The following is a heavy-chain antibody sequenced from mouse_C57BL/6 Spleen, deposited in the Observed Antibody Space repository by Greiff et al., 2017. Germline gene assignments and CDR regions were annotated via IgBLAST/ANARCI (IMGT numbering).Heavy chain of an antibody. Sequence: EVKLVESGPELVKPGASVKISCKASGYSFTGYYMNWVKQSPEKSLEWIGEINPSTGGTTYNQKFKAKATLTVDKSSSTAYMQLKSLTSEDSAVYYCARWGYDGYYDYWGQGTTLTVSS. D-gene: IGHD2-3*01. J-gene: IGHJ2*01. CDR2: INPSTGGT. CDR3: ARWGYDGYYDY. V-gene: IGHV1-42*01. CDR1: GYSFTGYY.